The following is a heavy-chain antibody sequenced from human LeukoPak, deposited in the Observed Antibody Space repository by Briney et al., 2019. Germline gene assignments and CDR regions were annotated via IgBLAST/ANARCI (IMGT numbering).Heavy chain of an antibody. D-gene: IGHD4-17*01. V-gene: IGHV3-23*01. CDR2: ISGSGGST. J-gene: IGHJ4*02. CDR3: AKGRIRRAWLLTTVIDY. Sequence: GGSLRLSCAASGFTFDHYLMSWVRQAPGKGLEWVSAISGSGGSTYYAESVKGRFTVSRDNSKNTLYLQMNSLTSEDTAVYYCAKGRIRRAWLLTTVIDYWGQGTLVTVSS. CDR1: GFTFDHYL.